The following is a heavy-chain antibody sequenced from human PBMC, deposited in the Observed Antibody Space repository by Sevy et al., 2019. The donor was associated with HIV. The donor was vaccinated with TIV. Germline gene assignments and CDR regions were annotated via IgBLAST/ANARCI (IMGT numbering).Heavy chain of an antibody. Sequence: SETLSLTCTVSGYSISSGYYWGWIRQPPGKGLEWIASIYHSGSTYYNPSLKSRVTISVDTSKNQFSLKLSSVTAADTAVYYCARDEYPYYYDSSGYPLNAFDIWGQGTMVTVSS. V-gene: IGHV4-38-2*02. CDR1: GYSISSGYY. CDR2: IYHSGST. J-gene: IGHJ3*02. D-gene: IGHD3-22*01. CDR3: ARDEYPYYYDSSGYPLNAFDI.